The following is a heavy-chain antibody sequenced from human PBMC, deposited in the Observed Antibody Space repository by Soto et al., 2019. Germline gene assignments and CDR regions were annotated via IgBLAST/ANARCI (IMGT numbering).Heavy chain of an antibody. CDR2: FDPEDGET. D-gene: IGHD2-2*01. CDR3: ATEYGREYCSSTSCYELLS. V-gene: IGHV1-24*01. J-gene: IGHJ4*02. Sequence: ASVKVSCKVSGYTLTELSMHWVRQAPGKGLEWMGGFDPEDGETIYAQKFQGRVTMTEDTSTDTAYMELSSLRSEDTAVYYCATEYGREYCSSTSCYELLSWGQGTLVTVSS. CDR1: GYTLTELS.